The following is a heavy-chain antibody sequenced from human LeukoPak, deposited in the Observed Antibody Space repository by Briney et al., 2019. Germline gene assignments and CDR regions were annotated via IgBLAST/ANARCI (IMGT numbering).Heavy chain of an antibody. CDR3: WRERETYYYDSSGYSVSYFDY. V-gene: IGHV4-59*01. Sequence: SETLSLTCTVSGGSISSYYWSWIRQPPGKGLEWIGYIYYSGSTNHNPSLKSRVTISVDTSKNQLSLKLRFVPAADTAVYYCWRERETYYYDSSGYSVSYFDYWGQGTLVTVSS. D-gene: IGHD3-22*01. J-gene: IGHJ4*02. CDR1: GGSISSYY. CDR2: IYYSGST.